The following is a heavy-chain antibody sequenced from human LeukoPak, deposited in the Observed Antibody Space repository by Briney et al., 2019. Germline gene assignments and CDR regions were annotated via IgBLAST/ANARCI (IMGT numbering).Heavy chain of an antibody. Sequence: ASVKVSCKASGYTFTSYAVHWVRQAPGQRLEWMGWINAGNGNTKYSQEFQGRVTITRDTSASTAYMELSSLRSEDMAVYYCARGLEYSSSAEVDYWGQGTLVTVSS. CDR1: GYTFTSYA. J-gene: IGHJ4*02. D-gene: IGHD6-6*01. V-gene: IGHV1-3*03. CDR3: ARGLEYSSSAEVDY. CDR2: INAGNGNT.